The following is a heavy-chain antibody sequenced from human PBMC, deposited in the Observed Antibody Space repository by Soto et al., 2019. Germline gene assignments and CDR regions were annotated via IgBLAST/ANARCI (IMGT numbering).Heavy chain of an antibody. D-gene: IGHD6-6*01. Sequence: PWGPLRLSWAASGFTFSSYAMSWVRQAPEKGLEWISAISGSGGSTYYADSLKGRFTISRDNSKNTLYLQMNSLRAEDTAVYYCAKHCIAARTSEAYFYYGSDFWGQGTTVTVS. V-gene: IGHV3-23*01. J-gene: IGHJ6*02. CDR2: ISGSGGST. CDR3: AKHCIAARTSEAYFYYGSDF. CDR1: GFTFSSYA.